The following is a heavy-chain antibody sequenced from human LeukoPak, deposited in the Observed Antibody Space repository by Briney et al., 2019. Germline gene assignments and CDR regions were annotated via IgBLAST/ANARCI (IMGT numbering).Heavy chain of an antibody. CDR3: ARGPAYDYDSSGYYY. J-gene: IGHJ4*02. Sequence: GASVKVSCKASGYTFTSYGISWVRQAPGQGLEWMGWISAYNGNTNYAQKLQGRVTMTTDTSTSTAYMELRSLRSDDTAVYYCARGPAYDYDSSGYYYWGQGTLVTVSS. CDR1: GYTFTSYG. V-gene: IGHV1-18*01. CDR2: ISAYNGNT. D-gene: IGHD3-22*01.